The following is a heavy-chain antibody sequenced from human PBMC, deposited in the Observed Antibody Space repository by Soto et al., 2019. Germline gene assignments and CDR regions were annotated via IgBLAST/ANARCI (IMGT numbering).Heavy chain of an antibody. J-gene: IGHJ3*02. Sequence: QVQLQEPGPGLVKPSQTLSLTCTVSGGSISSGGYYWSWIRQHPGKGLEWIGYIYYSGSTYYNPSHQSRVTISVDTSKNPFPLKLSPVTAADTAVYYCAREGEGGDCVRLWEHDAFDIWCQGTMVTVS. CDR1: GGSISSGGYY. CDR2: IYYSGST. D-gene: IGHD2-21*02. CDR3: AREGEGGDCVRLWEHDAFDI. V-gene: IGHV4-31*03.